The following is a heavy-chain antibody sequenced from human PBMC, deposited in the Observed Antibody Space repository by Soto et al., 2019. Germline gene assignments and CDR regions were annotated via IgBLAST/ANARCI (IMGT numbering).Heavy chain of an antibody. CDR3: ARHRGEAALGRWYYYYGMDV. V-gene: IGHV5-51*01. CDR2: IYSGDSDT. Sequence: GGSLKNSCKGSGYSFTSYWIGWVRQMPGKGLECMGIIYSGDSDTRYSPSFQGQVTISADKSISTAYLQWSSLKASDTAMYYCARHRGEAALGRWYYYYGMDVWGQGTTVTVSS. CDR1: GYSFTSYW. D-gene: IGHD3-10*01. J-gene: IGHJ6*02.